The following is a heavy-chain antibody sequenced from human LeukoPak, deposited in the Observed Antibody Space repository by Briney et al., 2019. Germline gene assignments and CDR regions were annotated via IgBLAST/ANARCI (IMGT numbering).Heavy chain of an antibody. V-gene: IGHV4-59*13. D-gene: IGHD3-10*01. CDR1: GDFITAYY. Sequence: SETLSLTCTVSGDFITAYYWRWIPQPPGRGLEWIGYVYYTGSTEYNPSLRSRVTISLDLSKYQFSLNLTSVTAADTAVYYCARATYHSGAGSYIYYYMDVWGKGTTVTVSS. CDR3: ARATYHSGAGSYIYYYMDV. CDR2: VYYTGST. J-gene: IGHJ6*03.